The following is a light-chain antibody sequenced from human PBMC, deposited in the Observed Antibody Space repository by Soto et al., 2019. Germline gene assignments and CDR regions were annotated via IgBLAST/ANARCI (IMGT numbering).Light chain of an antibody. V-gene: IGKV1-39*01. CDR3: QQSDSTPYT. CDR2: DAS. CDR1: QTISTY. Sequence: DIQMTQSPSSLSASVGDRGTITCRASQTISTYLNWYQQKPGKAPRLLIYDASSLLSGVPSRFSGSGSGTDFTLTIASLQPEDFSTYYCQQSDSTPYTFGQWTKVEI. J-gene: IGKJ2*01.